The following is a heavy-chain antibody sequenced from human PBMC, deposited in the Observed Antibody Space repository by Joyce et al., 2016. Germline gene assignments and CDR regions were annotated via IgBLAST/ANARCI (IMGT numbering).Heavy chain of an antibody. D-gene: IGHD1-14*01. CDR2: IIPFFGAA. V-gene: IGHV1-69*12. CDR1: GGDFSNYT. Sequence: QVLLVQSGAAVKRPGSSLRVSCKSSGGDFSNYTVNWVRQAPGQRLEWMGVIIPFFGAAKYAEDFQGGVTLTADQSTRTAYLELSSRTSADTAVYYCARGGTSSDHYFFYTLDVWGPGTTVIVSS. CDR3: ARGGTSSDHYFFYTLDV. J-gene: IGHJ6*02.